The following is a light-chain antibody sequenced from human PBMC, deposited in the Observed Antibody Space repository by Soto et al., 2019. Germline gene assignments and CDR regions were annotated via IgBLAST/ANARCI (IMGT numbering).Light chain of an antibody. CDR2: EVN. CDR1: NSDIGNYNF. Sequence: QSALTQPPSASGSPGQSVAISCTGTNSDIGNYNFVSWYQQHPGKAPKLMIYEVNKRPSGVPDRFSGSKSGNTASLTVSGLQPXDEADYYCSSYAGSNNLLFGGGTKLTVL. V-gene: IGLV2-8*01. J-gene: IGLJ2*01. CDR3: SSYAGSNNLL.